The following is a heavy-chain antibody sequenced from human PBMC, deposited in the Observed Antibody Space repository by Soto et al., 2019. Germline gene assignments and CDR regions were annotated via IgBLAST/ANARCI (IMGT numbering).Heavy chain of an antibody. Sequence: SETLSLTCAVSSGSISSSNWWSWVRQPPGKGLEWIGEIYHSGSTNYNPSLKSRVTISVDKSKNQFSLKLSSVTAADTAVYYCARGSRAIAVAGTCFDYWGQGTLVTVSS. J-gene: IGHJ4*02. CDR1: SGSISSSNW. V-gene: IGHV4-4*02. CDR3: ARGSRAIAVAGTCFDY. D-gene: IGHD6-19*01. CDR2: IYHSGST.